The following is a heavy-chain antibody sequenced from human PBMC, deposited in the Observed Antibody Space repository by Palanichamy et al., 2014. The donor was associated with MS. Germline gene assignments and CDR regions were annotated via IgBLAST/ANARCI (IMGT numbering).Heavy chain of an antibody. CDR3: ARDLREWTPYRGGYCSGTSCYTFDS. CDR2: ISYDGSNK. CDR1: IHLQYLC. V-gene: IGHV3-30-3*01. Sequence: SSVSLWIHLQYLCYALGPPGSRQGAGWVTIISYDGSNKYYADSVKDRFTISRDNSKNTLYLQMNSLRPDDTAVYYCARDLREWTPYRGGYCSGTSCYTFDSWGQGTLVTVSS. J-gene: IGHJ4*02. D-gene: IGHD2-2*01.